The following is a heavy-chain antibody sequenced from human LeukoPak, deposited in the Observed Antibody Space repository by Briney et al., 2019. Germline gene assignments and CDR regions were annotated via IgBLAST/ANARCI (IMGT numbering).Heavy chain of an antibody. CDR1: AYTFTVDY. CDR2: INPNSDGT. Sequence: ASVTLSFTSSAYTFTVDYMHWVRQAPGQGIEWMGWINPNSDGTNYAQKFQGRVNMTRDTSISTAYMELNRLRSDDTAVYYCARHGTATEHYYDYYYMDVWGKGTTVTVSS. J-gene: IGHJ6*03. CDR3: ARHGTATEHYYDYYYMDV. V-gene: IGHV1-2*02. D-gene: IGHD5-18*01.